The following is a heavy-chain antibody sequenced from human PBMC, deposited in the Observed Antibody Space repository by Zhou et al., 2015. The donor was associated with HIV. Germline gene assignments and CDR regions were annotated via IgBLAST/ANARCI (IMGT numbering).Heavy chain of an antibody. CDR3: ARGDYDILTGYPAYYFDY. V-gene: IGHV1-69*09. J-gene: IGHJ4*02. D-gene: IGHD3-9*01. CDR2: IIPILGIA. Sequence: QVQLLQSGAVLKTPGASVRVSCKTSGVNFTSHDINWVRQAPGQGLEWMGRIIPILGIANYAQKFQGRVTITADKSTSTAYMELSSLRSEDTAVYYCARGDYDILTGYPAYYFDYWGQGTLVTVSS. CDR1: GVNFTSHD.